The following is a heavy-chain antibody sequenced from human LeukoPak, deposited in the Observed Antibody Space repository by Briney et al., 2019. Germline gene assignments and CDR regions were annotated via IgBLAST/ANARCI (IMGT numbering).Heavy chain of an antibody. D-gene: IGHD3-22*01. V-gene: IGHV3-53*01. Sequence: GGSLRLSCAASGFTVSSNYISWVRQAPGKGLEWVSLIYTSGSTYYADSVKGRFTISRDNSKNTLYLQMNSLRAEDTAVYYCARDQSRYYYDSSGYYYDWGQGTLVTVSS. CDR2: IYTSGST. CDR1: GFTVSSNY. J-gene: IGHJ1*01. CDR3: ARDQSRYYYDSSGYYYD.